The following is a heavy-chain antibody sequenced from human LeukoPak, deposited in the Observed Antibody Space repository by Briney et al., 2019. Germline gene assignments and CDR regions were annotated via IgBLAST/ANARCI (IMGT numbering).Heavy chain of an antibody. CDR2: INPNSGGT. D-gene: IGHD5-24*01. CDR3: AREGGGDGYNYGLAFDI. J-gene: IGHJ3*02. Sequence: ASVKVFCKASGYTFTGYYMHWVRQAPGQGLEWMGWINPNSGGTNYAQKFQGRVTMTRDTSISTAYMELSRLRSDDTAVYYCAREGGGDGYNYGLAFDIWGQGTMVTVSS. CDR1: GYTFTGYY. V-gene: IGHV1-2*02.